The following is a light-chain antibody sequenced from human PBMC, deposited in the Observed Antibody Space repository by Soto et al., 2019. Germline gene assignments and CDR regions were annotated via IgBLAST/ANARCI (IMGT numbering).Light chain of an antibody. V-gene: IGKV2-28*01. CDR2: LVS. CDR1: QSLLHSNGYNY. Sequence: DTQMIPFRLAPPLIPHEPASIXCRSXQSLLHSNGYNYLDWYLQKPGHAPQLLIYLVSNRASGVPDRFSGSGSGTDFTLKVSRVGIEADGVYYCIEALQTPLTLGGGTKVDIK. J-gene: IGKJ4*01. CDR3: IEALQTPLT.